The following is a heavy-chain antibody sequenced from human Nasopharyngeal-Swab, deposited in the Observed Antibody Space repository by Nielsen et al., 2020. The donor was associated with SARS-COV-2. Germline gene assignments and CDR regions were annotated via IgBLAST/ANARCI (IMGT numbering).Heavy chain of an antibody. Sequence: GESLKISCAASGFTFSSYWMHWVRQAPGKALVWVSRINSDGSSTSCADSVKGRFTISRDNAKNTLYLQMNSLRAEDTAVYYCARAGRYQLQTHPFDYWGQGTLVTVSS. V-gene: IGHV3-74*01. CDR3: ARAGRYQLQTHPFDY. J-gene: IGHJ4*02. D-gene: IGHD2-2*01. CDR2: INSDGSST. CDR1: GFTFSSYW.